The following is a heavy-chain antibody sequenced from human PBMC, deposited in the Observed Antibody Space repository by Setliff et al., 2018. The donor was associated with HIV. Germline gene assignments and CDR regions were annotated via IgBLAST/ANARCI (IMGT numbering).Heavy chain of an antibody. Sequence: PSETLSLTCTVSGGSISNYYWSWIRQPPGKGLEWIGYIYTSGSTNYNPSLKSRVTISIDTSKNQFSLKLSSVTAADTAVYYCARDRRGYYYGSGSCYMDVWGTGTTVTVSS. J-gene: IGHJ6*03. D-gene: IGHD3-10*01. V-gene: IGHV4-4*08. CDR3: ARDRRGYYYGSGSCYMDV. CDR1: GGSISNYY. CDR2: IYTSGST.